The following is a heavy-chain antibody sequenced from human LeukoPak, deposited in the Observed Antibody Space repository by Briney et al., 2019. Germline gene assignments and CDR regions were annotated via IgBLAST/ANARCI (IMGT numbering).Heavy chain of an antibody. CDR1: GGTFSSYA. CDR2: IIPIFGTA. Sequence: VASVKVSCKASGGTFSSYAISWVRQAPGQGLEWMGGIIPIFGTANYAQKFQGRVTITADKSTSTAYMELSSLRSEDTAVYYCASRRDWNDFRFDPWGQGTLVTVSS. CDR3: ASRRDWNDFRFDP. J-gene: IGHJ5*02. D-gene: IGHD1-1*01. V-gene: IGHV1-69*06.